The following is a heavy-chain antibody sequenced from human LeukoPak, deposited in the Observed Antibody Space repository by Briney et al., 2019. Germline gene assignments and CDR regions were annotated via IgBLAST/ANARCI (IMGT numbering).Heavy chain of an antibody. CDR1: GFTFSSYS. V-gene: IGHV3-48*04. CDR2: ISSSGSTI. D-gene: IGHD2-15*01. Sequence: GGSLRLSCTASGFTFSSYSMNWVRQAPGKGLEWVSYISSSGSTIYYADSVKGRFTTSRDNAKNSLYLQMNSLRAEDTAVYYCARDLSLYCSGGSCYSLNYWGQGTLVTVSS. CDR3: ARDLSLYCSGGSCYSLNY. J-gene: IGHJ4*02.